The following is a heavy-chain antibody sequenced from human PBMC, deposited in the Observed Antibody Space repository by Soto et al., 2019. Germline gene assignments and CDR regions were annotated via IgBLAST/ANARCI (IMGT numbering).Heavy chain of an antibody. CDR1: GFTFSYYA. Sequence: TWGPLRLPCAASGFTFSYYAMHWVRQAPGKGLEWVALISYDGSDKDYADSVKGRFTISRDNSRNTLFLQMNSLRAEDTAVYYCARDYYKYYDSSGYYRSPAYWGQGTLVTVSS. D-gene: IGHD3-22*01. CDR2: ISYDGSDK. J-gene: IGHJ4*02. V-gene: IGHV3-30-3*01. CDR3: ARDYYKYYDSSGYYRSPAY.